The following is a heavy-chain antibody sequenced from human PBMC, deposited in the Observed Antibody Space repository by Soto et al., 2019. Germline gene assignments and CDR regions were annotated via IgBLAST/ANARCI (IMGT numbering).Heavy chain of an antibody. D-gene: IGHD3-3*01. CDR1: GFTFSNAW. CDR3: TTGSYYDFWSGYGMDV. J-gene: IGHJ6*02. CDR2: IKSKTDGGTT. V-gene: IGHV3-15*01. Sequence: PGGSLRLSCAASGFTFSNAWMSWVRQAPGKGLEWVGRIKSKTDGGTTDYTAPVKGRFTISRDDSKNTLYLQMNSLKTEDTAVYYCTTGSYYDFWSGYGMDVWGQGTTVTAP.